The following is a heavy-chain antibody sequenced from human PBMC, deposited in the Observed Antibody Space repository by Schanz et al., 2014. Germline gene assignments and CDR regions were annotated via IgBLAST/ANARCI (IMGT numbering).Heavy chain of an antibody. CDR1: GFTFSDYS. CDR2: ISSGGTTT. CDR3: ARIGGSVFDY. V-gene: IGHV3-48*04. Sequence: DVQLLESGGGWVQPGGSLRLSCAASGFTFSDYSMNWVRQAPGKGPEYVSYISSGGTTTYHSDSVKGRFTISRDSAENSLYLQMNSLRAEDTAVYYCARIGGSVFDYWAQGTLVTVSS. D-gene: IGHD3-10*01. J-gene: IGHJ4*02.